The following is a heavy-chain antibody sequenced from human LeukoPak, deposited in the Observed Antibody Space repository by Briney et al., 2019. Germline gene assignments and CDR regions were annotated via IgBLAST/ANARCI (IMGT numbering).Heavy chain of an antibody. D-gene: IGHD4-17*01. V-gene: IGHV4-39*02. Sequence: SETLSLTCTVSGVSISSYYWGWIRQPPGKGLEWIGSIYYSGSTYYNPSLKSRVTISVDTSKNQFSLKLSSVTAAGTAVYYCARDWATVTELDYWGQGTLVTVSS. CDR3: ARDWATVTELDY. CDR1: GVSISSYY. J-gene: IGHJ4*02. CDR2: IYYSGST.